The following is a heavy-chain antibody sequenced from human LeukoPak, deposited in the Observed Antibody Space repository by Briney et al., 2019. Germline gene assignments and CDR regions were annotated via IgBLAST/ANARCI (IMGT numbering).Heavy chain of an antibody. D-gene: IGHD3-10*01. Sequence: GGSLRLSYAASGFTFSRYNMNWVRQAPGKGLECLAYISGGSTAIYYADSVKGRFTISRENAKNSLYLQMNILRAEDTAVYYCARDQGSGYAMDVWGQGTTVTVSS. CDR1: GFTFSRYN. V-gene: IGHV3-48*01. CDR2: ISGGSTAI. J-gene: IGHJ6*02. CDR3: ARDQGSGYAMDV.